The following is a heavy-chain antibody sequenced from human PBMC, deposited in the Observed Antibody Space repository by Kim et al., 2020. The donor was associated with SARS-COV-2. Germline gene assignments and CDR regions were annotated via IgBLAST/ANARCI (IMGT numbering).Heavy chain of an antibody. CDR3: ARDTYNWNPSEYYYGMDV. J-gene: IGHJ6*02. CDR2: IYPGDSDT. V-gene: IGHV5-51*01. D-gene: IGHD1-20*01. Sequence: GESLKISCKGSGYSFTSYWIGWVRQMPGKGLEWMGIIYPGDSDTRYSPSFQGQVTISADKSISTAYLQWSSLKASDTAMYYCARDTYNWNPSEYYYGMDVWGQGTTVTVSS. CDR1: GYSFTSYW.